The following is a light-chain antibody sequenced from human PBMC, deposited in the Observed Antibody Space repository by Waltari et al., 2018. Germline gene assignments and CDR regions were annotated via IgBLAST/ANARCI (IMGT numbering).Light chain of an antibody. CDR1: SNDIGHSNH. V-gene: IGLV2-23*02. CDR3: LSYTTRISFV. J-gene: IGLJ2*01. Sequence: QPALTQPASVSGSPGQSIPISCTGSSNDIGHSNHVCLYQQHPGQAPRLIISEVTERPSGVSDRFSGSKSGNTASLTISGLQAEDEADYYCLSYTTRISFVFGGGTKLSVL. CDR2: EVT.